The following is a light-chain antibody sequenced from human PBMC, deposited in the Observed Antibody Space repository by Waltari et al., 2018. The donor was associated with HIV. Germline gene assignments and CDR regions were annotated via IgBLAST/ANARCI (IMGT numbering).Light chain of an antibody. CDR1: QRVFYSSNNKNY. V-gene: IGKV4-1*01. CDR2: WAS. Sequence: DIVMTQSPDSLAVSLGERATINCKSSQRVFYSSNNKNYLAWYQQKPGQPPKLLIYWASTRESGVPDRFSGSGSGTDFTLTISSLQAEDVAVYYCQQYYSTPPTFGQGTKVEIK. CDR3: QQYYSTPPT. J-gene: IGKJ1*01.